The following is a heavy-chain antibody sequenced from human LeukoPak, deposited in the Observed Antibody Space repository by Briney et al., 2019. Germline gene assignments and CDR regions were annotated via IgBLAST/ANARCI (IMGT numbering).Heavy chain of an antibody. J-gene: IGHJ4*02. V-gene: IGHV4-34*01. CDR1: GGSFSGYY. CDR2: INHSGSA. CDR3: ARDARLGIDY. Sequence: SETLSLTCAVYGGSFSGYYWSWIRQPPGKGLEWIGEINHSGSANYNPSLKSRVTISVDTSKNQLSLKLSSVTAADTAVYYCARDARLGIDYWGQGTLVTVSS. D-gene: IGHD7-27*01.